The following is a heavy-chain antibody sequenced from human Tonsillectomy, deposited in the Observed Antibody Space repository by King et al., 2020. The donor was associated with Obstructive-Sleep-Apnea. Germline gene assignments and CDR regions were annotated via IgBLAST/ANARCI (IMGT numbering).Heavy chain of an antibody. CDR3: ASGTYYFDY. CDR1: GYSFPSYW. J-gene: IGHJ4*02. CDR2: IDPSDSYT. V-gene: IGHV5-10-1*01. D-gene: IGHD1-14*01. Sequence: VQLVESGAEVKKPGESLRISCKGSGYSFPSYWINWVRQMPGKGLEWMGRIDPSDSYTNYSPSFQGHVTISADKSISTAYLQWSGLKASDTAMYYCASGTYYFDYWGQGTLVTVSS.